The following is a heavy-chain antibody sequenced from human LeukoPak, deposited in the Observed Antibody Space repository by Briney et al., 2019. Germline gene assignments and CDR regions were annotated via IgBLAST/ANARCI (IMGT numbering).Heavy chain of an antibody. Sequence: GGSLRLSCAASGFTFSSYSMNWVRQAPGKGLEWVSSISSSSSYIYYADSVKGRFTISRDSAKNSLYLQMNSLRAEDTAVYYCATDTTVTPFDIWGQGTLVTVSS. J-gene: IGHJ3*02. V-gene: IGHV3-21*01. CDR3: ATDTTVTPFDI. D-gene: IGHD4-17*01. CDR1: GFTFSSYS. CDR2: ISSSSSYI.